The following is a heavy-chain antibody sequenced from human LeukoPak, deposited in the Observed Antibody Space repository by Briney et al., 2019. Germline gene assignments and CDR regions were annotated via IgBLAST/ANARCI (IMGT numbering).Heavy chain of an antibody. V-gene: IGHV4-30-2*01. Sequence: PSETLSLTCTVSGGSISSSYYYWGWIRQPPGKGLEWIGYIYHSGSTYYNPSLKSRVTISVDRSKNQFSLKLSSVTAADTAVYYCARSHKFYGMDVWGQGTTVTVSS. CDR2: IYHSGST. J-gene: IGHJ6*02. CDR1: GGSISSSYYY. CDR3: ARSHKFYGMDV.